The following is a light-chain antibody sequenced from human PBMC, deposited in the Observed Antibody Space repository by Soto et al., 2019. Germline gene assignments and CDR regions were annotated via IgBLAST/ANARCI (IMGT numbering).Light chain of an antibody. J-gene: IGLJ1*01. V-gene: IGLV2-11*01. Sequence: QSVLTQPRSVSGSPGQSVTISCTGTSSDVGGYNYVSWCQQHPGKAPKLMIYDVSKRPSGVPDRFSGSKSGNTASLTISGLQAEDEAEYYCCSYAGSYRVFGTGTKVTVL. CDR2: DVS. CDR1: SSDVGGYNY. CDR3: CSYAGSYRV.